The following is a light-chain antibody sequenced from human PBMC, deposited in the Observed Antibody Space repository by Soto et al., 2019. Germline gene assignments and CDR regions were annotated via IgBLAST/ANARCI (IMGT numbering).Light chain of an antibody. CDR3: QQCSSLPLT. CDR1: QSVRNNY. J-gene: IGKJ4*01. V-gene: IGKV3-20*01. Sequence: EIVLTQSPGTLSLSQGERATLSCRTSQSVRNNYLAWYQQKPGQAPRLLIHDASSRATGIPDRFTGSGSGTDFNLTISRLEPDDFAVYYCQQCSSLPLTFGGGTKVEIK. CDR2: DAS.